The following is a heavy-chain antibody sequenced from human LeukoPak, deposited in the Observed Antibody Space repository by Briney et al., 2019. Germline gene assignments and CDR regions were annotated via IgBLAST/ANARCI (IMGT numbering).Heavy chain of an antibody. J-gene: IGHJ3*02. CDR2: IIPILGIA. Sequence: GASVKVSCKASGGTFSSYAISWVRQAPGQGLEWMGRIIPILGIANYAQKFRGRVTITADKSTSTAYMELSSLRSEDTAVYYCARGGVYGGNFKVGAFDIWGQGTMVTVSS. CDR1: GGTFSSYA. D-gene: IGHD4-23*01. CDR3: ARGGVYGGNFKVGAFDI. V-gene: IGHV1-69*04.